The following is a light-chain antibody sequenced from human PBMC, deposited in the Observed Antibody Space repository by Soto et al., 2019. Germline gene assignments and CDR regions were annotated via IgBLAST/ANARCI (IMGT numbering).Light chain of an antibody. CDR1: SSDVGSYNL. CDR2: EVS. J-gene: IGLJ1*01. V-gene: IGLV2-23*02. CDR3: AAWDDSLNSYV. Sequence: QSVLTQPASVSGSPGQSITISCTGTSSDVGSYNLVSWYQQHPGKAPKLMIYEVSKRPSGVSNRFSGSKSGNTASLTISGLQAEDEADYYCAAWDDSLNSYVFGTGTKVTVL.